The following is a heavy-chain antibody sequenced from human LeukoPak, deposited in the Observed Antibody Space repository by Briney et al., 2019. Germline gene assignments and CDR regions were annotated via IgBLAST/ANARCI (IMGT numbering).Heavy chain of an antibody. CDR2: IYHSGDT. CDR3: AGTPVDRTLQLSAFDM. J-gene: IGHJ3*02. CDR1: TGSFSAQY. V-gene: IGHV4-34*01. Sequence: SETLSLTCAIYTGSFSAQYWSWIRQSPGKGLEWIGDIYHSGDTNCNPSLKTRVTMSVDTSKNQFSLKVNSVTAADTAVYYCAGTPVDRTLQLSAFDMWGQGTSVTASS. D-gene: IGHD1-7*01.